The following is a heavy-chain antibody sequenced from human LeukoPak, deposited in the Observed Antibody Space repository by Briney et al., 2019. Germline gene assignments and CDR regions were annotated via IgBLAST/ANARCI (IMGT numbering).Heavy chain of an antibody. CDR3: ARCYTYGTTWFGGLDV. J-gene: IGHJ3*01. V-gene: IGHV3-23*01. CDR2: ISGSGGST. CDR1: GFTFSSYA. Sequence: GGSLRLSCAASGFTFSSYAMSWVRQAPGKGREWVSAISGSGGSTYYADSVKGRFTISRDNSKNTLYLQMNSLRAEDTAVYYCARCYTYGTTWFGGLDVWGQGTMVTVSS. D-gene: IGHD3-10*01.